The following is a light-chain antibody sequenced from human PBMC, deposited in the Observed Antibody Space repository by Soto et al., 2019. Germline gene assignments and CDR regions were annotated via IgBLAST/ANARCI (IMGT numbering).Light chain of an antibody. CDR3: QQYNPYTWT. J-gene: IGKJ1*01. Sequence: DIQMTQSPSTLSASVGDRVTITCRASQSISSWLAWYQQRPGKAPKLLIYHASTLESVVPSRFSGRCSGTEFTLTISSLQPDDFATYYGQQYNPYTWTFGHGTKVDIK. V-gene: IGKV1-5*01. CDR2: HAS. CDR1: QSISSW.